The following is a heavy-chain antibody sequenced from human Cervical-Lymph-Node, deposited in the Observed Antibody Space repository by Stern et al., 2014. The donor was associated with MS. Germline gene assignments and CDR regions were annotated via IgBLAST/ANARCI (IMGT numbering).Heavy chain of an antibody. D-gene: IGHD6-6*01. V-gene: IGHV5-51*01. CDR2: IYPADSHP. CDR1: GYSFTNSW. CDR3: ATYSKSSIRAYDI. J-gene: IGHJ3*02. Sequence: EVQLVQSGAEVQRPGESLRISCKGSGYSFTNSWIGWVRQMPGKGLAGVGIIYPADSHPRYSPSFQGQVTISADKSITTAYLEWSSLKASDTAMYYCATYSKSSIRAYDIWGQGTMVTVSS.